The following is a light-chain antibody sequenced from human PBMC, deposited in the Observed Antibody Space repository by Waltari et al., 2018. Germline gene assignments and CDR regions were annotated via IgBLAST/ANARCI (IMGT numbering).Light chain of an antibody. CDR3: CSFTSRSTWV. CDR2: EVS. Sequence: QSALTQPASVSGSPGQSITIPCTGTRSDVGGYNYVSWYQQHPGKVPKLLIFEVSNRPSGVSNRFSGSKSGNTSSLTISGLQAEDESDYYCCSFTSRSTWVFGGGTKLTVL. J-gene: IGLJ3*02. V-gene: IGLV2-14*01. CDR1: RSDVGGYNY.